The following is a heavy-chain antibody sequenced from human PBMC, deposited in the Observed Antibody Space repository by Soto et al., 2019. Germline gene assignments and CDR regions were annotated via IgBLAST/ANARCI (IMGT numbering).Heavy chain of an antibody. CDR1: GYTFTGYY. Sequence: ASVKVSCKASGYTFTGYYMHWVRQAPGQGLEWMGWINPNSGGTNYAQKFQGRVTMTRDTSISTAYMELSRLRSDDTAVYYCARARGDHYDFWSGYYDYYYYGMDVWGQGTTVTVSS. J-gene: IGHJ6*02. CDR2: INPNSGGT. V-gene: IGHV1-2*02. D-gene: IGHD3-3*01. CDR3: ARARGDHYDFWSGYYDYYYYGMDV.